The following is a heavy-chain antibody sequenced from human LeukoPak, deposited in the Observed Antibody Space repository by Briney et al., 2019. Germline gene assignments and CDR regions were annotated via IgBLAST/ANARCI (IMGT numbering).Heavy chain of an antibody. CDR1: RFTFSSYD. J-gene: IGHJ4*02. Sequence: PGGSLRLSCAASRFTFSSYDMSWVRQAPGKGLEWVSGISGSGSSTYYADSVKGRFTISRDNSKNTLYLQMNSLRAEDTAVYHCAKDPTFYNYWGQGTLVTVSS. V-gene: IGHV3-23*01. CDR3: AKDPTFYNY. CDR2: ISGSGSST. D-gene: IGHD3-10*01.